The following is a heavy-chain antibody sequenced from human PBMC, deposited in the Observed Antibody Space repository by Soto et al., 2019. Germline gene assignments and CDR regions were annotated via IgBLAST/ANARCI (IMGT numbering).Heavy chain of an antibody. Sequence: SETLSLTCTVSGGSITSSYWSWIRRPPGKGLEWIAYIYDTGISGYTPSTSYNPSLKSRVTMSVDTSKSQFSLKLTSVAAAATAVYYCARGEDAFFYYGLDVWGPGITVNVSS. J-gene: IGHJ6*02. V-gene: IGHV4-59*01. CDR2: IYDTGISGYTPST. CDR1: GGSITSSY. CDR3: ARGEDAFFYYGLDV.